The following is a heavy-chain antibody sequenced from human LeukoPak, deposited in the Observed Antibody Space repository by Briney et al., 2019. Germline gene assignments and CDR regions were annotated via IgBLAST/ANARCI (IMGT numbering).Heavy chain of an antibody. CDR2: IYYSGST. CDR1: GGSISSYY. J-gene: IGHJ6*02. D-gene: IGHD3-10*01. V-gene: IGHV4-59*08. Sequence: PSETLSLTCTVSGGSISSYYWSWIRQPPGKGLEWIGYIYYSGSTNYNPSLTSRVTISVDTSKNQFSLKLSSVTAADTAVYYCARRKFYYGSGSYYSYYYGMDVWGQGTTVTVSS. CDR3: ARRKFYYGSGSYYSYYYGMDV.